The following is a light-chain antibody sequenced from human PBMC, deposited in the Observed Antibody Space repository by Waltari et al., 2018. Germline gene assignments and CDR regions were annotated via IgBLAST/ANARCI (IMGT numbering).Light chain of an antibody. J-gene: IGLJ3*02. Sequence: QSALTQPPSASGSPGQSVTISCTGTSSDVGTYNYVSWYQQRPGEVPRLIIYDVTKRPSGVPDRFSGSKSGNTVSLTVSGLQAEDEGDYYCASYAGSSDFVMFGGGTKVTVL. CDR1: SSDVGTYNY. CDR3: ASYAGSSDFVM. V-gene: IGLV2-8*01. CDR2: DVT.